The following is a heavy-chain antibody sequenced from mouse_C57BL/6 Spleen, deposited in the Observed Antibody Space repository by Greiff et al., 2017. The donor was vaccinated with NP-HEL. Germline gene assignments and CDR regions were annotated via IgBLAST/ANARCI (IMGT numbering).Heavy chain of an antibody. CDR1: GYTFTSYW. Sequence: QVQLQQPGTELVKPGASVKLSCKASGYTFTSYWMHWVKQRPGQGLEWIGNINPSNGGTNYNEKFKSKATLTVDKSSSTAYMQLRSLTSEDSAFYYCARLGDGRAWYFDVWGTGTTVTVSS. D-gene: IGHD1-1*02. J-gene: IGHJ1*03. CDR2: INPSNGGT. CDR3: ARLGDGRAWYFDV. V-gene: IGHV1-53*01.